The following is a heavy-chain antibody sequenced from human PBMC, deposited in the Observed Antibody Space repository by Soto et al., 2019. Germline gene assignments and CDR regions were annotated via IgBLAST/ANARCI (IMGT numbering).Heavy chain of an antibody. Sequence: QVQLQESGPGLVKPSETLSLTCTVSGGSISSYYWSWIRQPAGKGLEWIGRFYTSGSTNYNPSLKRRVIMSVDTSKNQFSLKLSSVTAADTAVYYCAREHNYGSVEFDPWGQGTLVTVSS. CDR1: GGSISSYY. CDR2: FYTSGST. J-gene: IGHJ5*02. D-gene: IGHD3-10*01. CDR3: AREHNYGSVEFDP. V-gene: IGHV4-4*07.